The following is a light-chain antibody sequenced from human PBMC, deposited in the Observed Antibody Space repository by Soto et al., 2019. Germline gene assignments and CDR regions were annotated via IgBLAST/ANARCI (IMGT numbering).Light chain of an antibody. Sequence: EIVMTQSPATLSVSPGERATLSCRASQSVSSNLAWYQQKPGQAPRLLIYGASTRATGIPARFSGSGSGTEFTLTISSLQSDDFATYYCQRYNDFQYVFGQGTKL. CDR3: QRYNDFQYV. CDR1: QSVSSN. CDR2: GAS. V-gene: IGKV3-15*01. J-gene: IGKJ2*01.